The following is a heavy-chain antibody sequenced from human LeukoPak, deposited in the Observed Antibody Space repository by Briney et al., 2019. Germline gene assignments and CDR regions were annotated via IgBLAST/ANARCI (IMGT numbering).Heavy chain of an antibody. V-gene: IGHV6-1*01. CDR3: ARDRVVAATHFSYYYYYYMDV. J-gene: IGHJ6*03. Sequence: SQTLSLTCAISGDSVSSNSAAWNWIRQSPSRGLGLLGTTHCRSKWHNDYAVSVKSRITINPVPSKNQFSLQLNSVTPEDTAVYYCARDRVVAATHFSYYYYYYMDVWGKGTTVTISS. CDR1: GDSVSSNSAA. D-gene: IGHD2-15*01. CDR2: THCRSKWHN.